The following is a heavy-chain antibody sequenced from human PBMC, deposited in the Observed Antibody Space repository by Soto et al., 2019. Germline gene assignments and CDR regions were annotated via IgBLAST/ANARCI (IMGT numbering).Heavy chain of an antibody. CDR3: ARAHAPTLPFDY. CDR1: GGSMRNVY. J-gene: IGHJ4*01. CDR2: IFHSGNA. V-gene: IGHV4-59*01. D-gene: IGHD2-15*01. Sequence: PSETLSLTCTVSGGSMRNVYWSWIRQPPGKRLEWIGFIFHSGNARYNPSLKSRVTISIDTSKGQFSLSLDSVTAADTAVYFCARAHAPTLPFDYWGLGTLVTVS.